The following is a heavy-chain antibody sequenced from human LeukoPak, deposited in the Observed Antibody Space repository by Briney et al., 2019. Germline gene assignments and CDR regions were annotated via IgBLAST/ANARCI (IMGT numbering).Heavy chain of an antibody. CDR2: IYYSGST. CDR1: GGSISSYY. Sequence: SETLSLTCTVSGGSISSYYWSWIRQPPGKGLEWIGYIYYSGSTNYNPSLKSRVTISVDTSKNQFSLKLSSVTAADTAVYCCARWHSGSYYYYYYYYMDVWGKGTTVTVSS. J-gene: IGHJ6*03. CDR3: ARWHSGSYYYYYYYYMDV. V-gene: IGHV4-59*01. D-gene: IGHD1-26*01.